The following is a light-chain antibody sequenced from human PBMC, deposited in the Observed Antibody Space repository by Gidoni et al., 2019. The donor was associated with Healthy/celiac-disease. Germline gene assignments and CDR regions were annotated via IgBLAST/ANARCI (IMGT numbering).Light chain of an antibody. J-gene: IGKJ1*01. CDR1: QSISSW. CDR3: QQYNSYPRT. Sequence: DIKMTQSPSTLSASVGDRVTITCRASQSISSWLAWYQQKPGKAPKLLIYKASSLESVVPSRFSGSGSGTEFTLTISSLQPDDFATYYCQQYNSYPRTFXQXTKVEIK. CDR2: KAS. V-gene: IGKV1-5*03.